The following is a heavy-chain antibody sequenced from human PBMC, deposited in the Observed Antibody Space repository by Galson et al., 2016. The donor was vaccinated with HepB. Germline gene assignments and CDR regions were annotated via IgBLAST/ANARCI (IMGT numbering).Heavy chain of an antibody. CDR1: GGSISAGDYY. CDR2: VFYSGST. J-gene: IGHJ4*02. CDR3: ARERYYYDRSGYYYFFDN. Sequence: TLSLTCTVSGGSISAGDYYWSWIRQPPGKGLEWIGYVFYSGSTYYNPSLQSRATISVDTSKNQFSLKLNSVTPADTAVYYCARERYYYDRSGYYYFFDNWGQGTPITVSS. D-gene: IGHD3-22*01. V-gene: IGHV4-30-4*01.